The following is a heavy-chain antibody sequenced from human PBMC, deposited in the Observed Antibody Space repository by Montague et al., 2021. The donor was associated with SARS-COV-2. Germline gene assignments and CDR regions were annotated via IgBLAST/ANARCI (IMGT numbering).Heavy chain of an antibody. CDR1: GGSISSGGYY. CDR2: IYYSGST. D-gene: IGHD3-3*01. CDR3: ARGGTSKTIFGVITHVLEVDV. J-gene: IGHJ6*04. Sequence: TLSLTCTVSGGSISSGGYYWSWTRQHPGKGLEWIGYIYYSGSTYYNPSLKSRVTISVDTSKNQFSLKLSSVTAADTAVYYCARGGTSKTIFGVITHVLEVDVWGKGTTVTVSS. V-gene: IGHV4-31*03.